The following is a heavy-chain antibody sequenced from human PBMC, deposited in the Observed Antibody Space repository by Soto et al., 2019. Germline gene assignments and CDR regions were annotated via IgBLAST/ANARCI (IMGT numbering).Heavy chain of an antibody. CDR1: GFTFSNYA. J-gene: IGHJ4*02. D-gene: IGHD6-6*01. CDR2: ISYDGSNK. V-gene: IGHV3-30-3*01. CDR3: ARERSRSSSPYFDY. Sequence: QVLLVESGGGVVQPGRSLRLSCAASGFTFSNYAMHWVRQAPGKGLEWVAVISYDGSNKYYADSVKGRFTISRDNSKNTVYLQMNSLRAEATAVYYCARERSRSSSPYFDYWGQGTLVTVSS.